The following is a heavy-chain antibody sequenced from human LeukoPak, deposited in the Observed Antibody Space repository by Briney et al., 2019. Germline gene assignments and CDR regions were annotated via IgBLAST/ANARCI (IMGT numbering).Heavy chain of an antibody. Sequence: SETLSLTCTVSGGSISSYYWSWIRQPPGKGLEWIGEINHSGSTNYNPSLESRVTISVDTSKNQFSLKLSSVTAADTAVYYCARGIWSGYSGDYWGQGTLVTVSS. CDR1: GGSISSYY. CDR2: INHSGST. D-gene: IGHD3-3*01. CDR3: ARGIWSGYSGDY. J-gene: IGHJ4*02. V-gene: IGHV4-34*01.